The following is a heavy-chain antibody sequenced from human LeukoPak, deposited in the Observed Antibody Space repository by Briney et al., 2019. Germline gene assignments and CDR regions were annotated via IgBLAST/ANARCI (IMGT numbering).Heavy chain of an antibody. CDR2: INQDGSVT. CDR1: GFSFSSYW. D-gene: IGHD6-13*01. CDR3: ARDPGSSSFDL. J-gene: IGHJ4*02. Sequence: GGSLRLSCTASGFSFSSYWMSWVRQTPEKGLEFVANINQDGSVTNYVDSLKGRCTISRDNAKKSLYLEIKSLRADDTALYYCARDPGSSSFDLWGQGTLVTVSS. V-gene: IGHV3-7*01.